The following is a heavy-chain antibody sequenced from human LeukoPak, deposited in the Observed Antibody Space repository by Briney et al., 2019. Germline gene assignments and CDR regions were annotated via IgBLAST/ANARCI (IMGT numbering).Heavy chain of an antibody. CDR1: GFTFSSYG. CDR2: ISYDGSNK. CDR3: ARDPRFRAFDI. V-gene: IGHV3-30*03. J-gene: IGHJ3*02. Sequence: GRSLRLSCAASGFTFSSYGMHWVRQAPGKGLEWVAVISYDGSNKYYADSVKGRFTTSRDNAKNTLYLQMNSLRAEDTAVYYCARDPRFRAFDIWGQGTMVTVSS.